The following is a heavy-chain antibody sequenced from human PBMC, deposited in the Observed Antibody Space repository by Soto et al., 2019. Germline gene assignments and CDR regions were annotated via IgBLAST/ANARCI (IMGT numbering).Heavy chain of an antibody. Sequence: PSETLSLTCTVSGGSINSYYWSWIRQPPGKGLEWIGYIYSSGSTNYNPSLKSRVTISVDTSKDQFSLRLSSVTAADTAVYYCARRWRSGSYPYNYYHMDVWGKGTTVTVSS. J-gene: IGHJ6*03. CDR3: ARRWRSGSYPYNYYHMDV. CDR1: GGSINSYY. D-gene: IGHD3-10*01. CDR2: IYSSGST. V-gene: IGHV4-59*08.